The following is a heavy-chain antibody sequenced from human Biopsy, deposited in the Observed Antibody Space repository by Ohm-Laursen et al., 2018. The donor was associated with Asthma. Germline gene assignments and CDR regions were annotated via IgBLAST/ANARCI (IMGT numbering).Heavy chain of an antibody. J-gene: IGHJ3*01. CDR1: GFAFDSYA. CDR2: IRPNNRGV. Sequence: GSLRLSCAASGFAFDSYAMSWARQAPGKGLAWVSTIRPNNRGVDYVPSVRGRFTMSRDNSKNTLYLHMSSLRAEDTAVYYCVKDTYEDSGGYYTFEVWGQGTMVTVSS. V-gene: IGHV3-23*01. CDR3: VKDTYEDSGGYYTFEV. D-gene: IGHD5-18*01.